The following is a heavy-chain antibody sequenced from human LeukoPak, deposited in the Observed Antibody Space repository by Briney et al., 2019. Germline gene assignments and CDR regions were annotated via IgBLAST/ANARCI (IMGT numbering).Heavy chain of an antibody. J-gene: IGHJ4*02. CDR3: ASKYYDYVWGSYRHSDY. D-gene: IGHD3-16*02. CDR1: GFTFSSYE. CDR2: ISSSGSTI. V-gene: IGHV3-48*03. Sequence: PGGSLRLSCAASGFTFSSYEMNWVRQAPGKGLEWVSYISSSGSTIYYADSVKGRFTIFRDNAKNSLYLQMNSLRAEDTAVYYCASKYYDYVWGSYRHSDYWGQGTLVTVSS.